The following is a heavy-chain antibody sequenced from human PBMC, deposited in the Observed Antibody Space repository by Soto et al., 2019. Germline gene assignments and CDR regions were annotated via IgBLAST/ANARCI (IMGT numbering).Heavy chain of an antibody. CDR2: IYYSGST. V-gene: IGHV4-30-4*01. Sequence: QVQLQESGPGLVKPSQTLSLTCTVSGGSISSGDYYWSWIRQPPGKGLEWIGYIYYSGSTYYNPSLKSRVTISVDTSKNQFSLKLSSVTAADTAVYYCARALYGSGSYYKWYYFDYWGQGTLVTVSS. CDR1: GGSISSGDYY. CDR3: ARALYGSGSYYKWYYFDY. D-gene: IGHD3-10*01. J-gene: IGHJ4*02.